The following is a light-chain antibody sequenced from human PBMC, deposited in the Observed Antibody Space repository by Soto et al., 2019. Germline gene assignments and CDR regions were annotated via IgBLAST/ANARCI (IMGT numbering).Light chain of an antibody. CDR1: QSVSSS. CDR2: GAS. V-gene: IGKV3-15*01. Sequence: GMTPSPAPLSVSPGERATLSLWASQSVSSSLAWYQQKPGQAPRLLIYGASTRAAGIPARFSGSGSGTEFTLTISSLQSEDFAVYYCQQYNNWWTFGQGTKVDIK. CDR3: QQYNNWWT. J-gene: IGKJ1*01.